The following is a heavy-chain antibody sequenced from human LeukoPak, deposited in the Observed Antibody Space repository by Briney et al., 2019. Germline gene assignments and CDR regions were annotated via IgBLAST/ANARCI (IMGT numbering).Heavy chain of an antibody. V-gene: IGHV1-58*02. J-gene: IGHJ6*03. CDR3: ARAWLPDYYYYYYMDV. D-gene: IGHD5-24*01. Sequence: SVKVSCKASGFTFTSSAMQWVRQARGQRLEWIGWIVVGSGNTNYAQKFQGRVTITADKSTSTAYMELSSLRSEDTAVYYCARAWLPDYYYYYYMDVWGKGTTVTVSS. CDR1: GFTFTSSA. CDR2: IVVGSGNT.